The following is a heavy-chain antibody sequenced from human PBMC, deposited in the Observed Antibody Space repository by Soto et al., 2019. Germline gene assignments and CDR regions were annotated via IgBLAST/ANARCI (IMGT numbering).Heavy chain of an antibody. V-gene: IGHV4-4*07. CDR3: ARVMEQLALDY. Sequence: QVQLQESCPGLVKPSETLSLTCTVSGGSISSYYWSWIRQPAGKGLEWIGRIYTSGSTNYNPSLKSGVTMSVDTSKNQSSLKLSSVTAADTAVYYCARVMEQLALDYWGQRTLVTVSS. CDR2: IYTSGST. D-gene: IGHD6-6*01. J-gene: IGHJ4*02. CDR1: GGSISSYY.